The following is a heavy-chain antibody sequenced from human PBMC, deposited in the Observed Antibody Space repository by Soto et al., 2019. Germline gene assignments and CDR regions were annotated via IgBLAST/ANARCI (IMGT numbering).Heavy chain of an antibody. CDR1: GITFSTYA. CDR3: AADYLRHNSLNGYYYSYGMDV. CDR2: IGSNGADK. J-gene: IGHJ6*02. Sequence: PGGSLRLSCAASGITFSTYAVSWVRRAPGKGLEWVSTIGSNGADKQYADFVKGRFTVSRDSSKSTLSLQMNSLRAEDTAVYYCAADYLRHNSLNGYYYSYGMDVWGQGTTVTVSS. V-gene: IGHV3-23*01. D-gene: IGHD4-17*01.